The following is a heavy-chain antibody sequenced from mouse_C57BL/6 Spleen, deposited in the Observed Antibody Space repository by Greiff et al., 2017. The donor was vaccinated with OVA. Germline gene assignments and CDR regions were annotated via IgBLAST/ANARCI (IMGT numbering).Heavy chain of an antibody. V-gene: IGHV1-7*01. J-gene: IGHJ3*01. Sequence: VQGVESGAELAKPGASVKLSCKTSGYTFPSYWMHWVKQRPGQGLEWIGYINPSSGYTKYNQKFKDKATLTADKSSSTAYMQLSSLTYEDSAVYYCAYGWFAYWGQGTLVTVSA. CDR2: INPSSGYT. CDR1: GYTFPSYW. CDR3: AYGWFAY. D-gene: IGHD1-1*01.